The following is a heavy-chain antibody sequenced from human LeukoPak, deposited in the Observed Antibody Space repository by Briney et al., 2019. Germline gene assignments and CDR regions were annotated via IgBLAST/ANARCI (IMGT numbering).Heavy chain of an antibody. CDR3: ARDAEGSGSYYNWFDP. J-gene: IGHJ5*02. V-gene: IGHV4-34*01. CDR2: INHSGST. Sequence: SETLSLTCAVYGRSFSGYYWSWIRQPPGKGLEWIGEINHSGSTNYNPSLKSRVTISVDTSKNQFSLKLSSVTAADTAVYYCARDAEGSGSYYNWFDPWGQGTLVTVSS. D-gene: IGHD3-10*01. CDR1: GRSFSGYY.